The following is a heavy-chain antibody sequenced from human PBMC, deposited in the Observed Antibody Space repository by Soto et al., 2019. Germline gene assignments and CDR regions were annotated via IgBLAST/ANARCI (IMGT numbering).Heavy chain of an antibody. D-gene: IGHD6-6*01. CDR3: ARVRRGAARPTNYFDY. V-gene: IGHV4-30-4*01. J-gene: IGHJ4*02. CDR2: IYYSGST. CDR1: GGSISSGDYY. Sequence: QVQLQESGPGLVKPSQTLSLTCTVSGGSISSGDYYWSWIRQPPGQGLEWIGYIYYSGSTYYNPSLKSRVTISVDTSKNQFSLKLSSVTAADTAVYYCARVRRGAARPTNYFDYWGQGTLVTVSS.